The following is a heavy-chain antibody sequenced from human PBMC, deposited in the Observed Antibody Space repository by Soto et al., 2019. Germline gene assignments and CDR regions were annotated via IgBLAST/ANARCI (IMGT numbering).Heavy chain of an antibody. CDR1: GGTFNTYA. J-gene: IGHJ4*02. CDR3: ATSLTSVIDC. Sequence: QLQLVQSGAEVKTPGSSVKVSCEASGGTFNTYAISRVRQAPGQGLEWMGGILPSFGTAQYAQKFQDRVTITADGSTTTAYMELSSLKSEDTAVYYCATSLTSVIDCWGQGTLVTVSS. V-gene: IGHV1-69*01. CDR2: ILPSFGTA. D-gene: IGHD7-27*01.